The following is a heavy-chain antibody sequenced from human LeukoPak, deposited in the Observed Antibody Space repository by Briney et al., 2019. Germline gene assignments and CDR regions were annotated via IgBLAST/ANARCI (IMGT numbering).Heavy chain of an antibody. D-gene: IGHD4-17*01. J-gene: IGHJ4*02. CDR1: GFTFSSYG. CDR2: ISYDGSNK. CDR3: AKDARDYGDYSAGFDY. Sequence: GRSLRLSCAASGFTFSSYGMHWVRQAPGKGLEWVAVISYDGSNKYYADSVKGRFTISRDNSKNTLNLQMNSLRAEDTAVYYCAKDARDYGDYSAGFDYWGQGTLVTVSS. V-gene: IGHV3-30*18.